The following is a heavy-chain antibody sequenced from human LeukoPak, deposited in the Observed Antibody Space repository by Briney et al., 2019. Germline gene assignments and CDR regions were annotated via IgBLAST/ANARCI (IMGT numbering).Heavy chain of an antibody. CDR2: IYYSGST. V-gene: IGHV4-59*12. D-gene: IGHD3-3*01. J-gene: IGHJ4*02. CDR3: AREGGFFRPLDY. CDR1: GGSIRSSY. Sequence: SETLSLTCTVSGGSIRSSYWSWSWIRQPPGKGLEWIGSIYYSGSTNYNPSLKSRITISIDTSTNQFSLKLTSVTTADTAVYYCAREGGFFRPLDYSGQGTLVTVSS.